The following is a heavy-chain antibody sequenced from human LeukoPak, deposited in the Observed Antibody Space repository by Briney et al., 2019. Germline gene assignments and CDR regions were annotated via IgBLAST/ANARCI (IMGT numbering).Heavy chain of an antibody. CDR2: INHSGST. J-gene: IGHJ6*03. Sequence: PGGSLRLSCAASGFTFSSYSMNWVRQAPGKGLEWIGEINHSGSTNYNPSLKSRVTISVDTSKNQFSLKLSSVTAADTAVYYCARGIGYSSSWYCPACSWGGEGIILDYYYYMDVWGKGTTVTVSS. V-gene: IGHV4-34*01. CDR1: GFTFSSYS. D-gene: IGHD6-13*01. CDR3: ARGIGYSSSWYCPACSWGGEGIILDYYYYMDV.